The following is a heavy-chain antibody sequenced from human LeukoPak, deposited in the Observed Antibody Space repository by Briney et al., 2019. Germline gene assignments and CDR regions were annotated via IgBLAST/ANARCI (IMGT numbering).Heavy chain of an antibody. V-gene: IGHV1-2*02. D-gene: IGHD6-13*01. CDR2: INPNSGGT. CDR3: AREDWAAARVYWFDP. CDR1: GYTFTGYY. Sequence: ASVKVSCKASGYTFTGYYMHWMRQAPGQGLEWMGWINPNSGGTNYAQKFQGRVTMTRDTSISTAYMELSRLRSDDTAVYYCAREDWAAARVYWFDPWGQGTLVTVSS. J-gene: IGHJ5*02.